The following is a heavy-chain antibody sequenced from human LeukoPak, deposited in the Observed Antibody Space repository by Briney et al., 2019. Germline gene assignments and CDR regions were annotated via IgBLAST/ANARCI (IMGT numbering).Heavy chain of an antibody. CDR1: GYTFTSYD. D-gene: IGHD6-6*01. CDR2: MNPNSGNT. CDR3: ARVEYSSSLGVDWFDP. V-gene: IGHV1-8*03. J-gene: IGHJ5*02. Sequence: GASVKVSCKASGYTFTSYDINWVRQATGQGLEWMGWMNPNSGNTGYAQKFQGRVTITRNTSISTAYMELSNLRSEDTAVYYCARVEYSSSLGVDWFDPWGQGTLVTVSS.